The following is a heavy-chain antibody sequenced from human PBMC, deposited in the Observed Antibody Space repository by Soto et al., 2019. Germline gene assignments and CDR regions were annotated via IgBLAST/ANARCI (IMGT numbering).Heavy chain of an antibody. V-gene: IGHV3-30-3*01. J-gene: IGHJ4*02. CDR1: GYTFSDHA. D-gene: IGHD3-16*01. Sequence: QVQLVESGGGVVEPGRSLRLSCAASGYTFSDHAMHWVRQAPGKGLEWLALISYDGINKNYADSVRGRFTISTDSSKKTLFLQMNSLRPEDTAVCYCFGSSGCWGQGTLVTVSS. CDR3: FGSSGC. CDR2: ISYDGINK.